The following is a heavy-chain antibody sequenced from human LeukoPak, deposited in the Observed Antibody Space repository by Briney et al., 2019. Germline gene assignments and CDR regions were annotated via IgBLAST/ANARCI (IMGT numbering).Heavy chain of an antibody. V-gene: IGHV4-4*07. Sequence: PWETLSLTCTVSGGSISNYYWSWIRQPAGKGLECIGRIYSSGSTNYNTSLRSRVTMSVDTSKNQFSLKLTSVTAADTAMYYCARSETGYNSHFDNWGQATLVTVSS. CDR3: ARSETGYNSHFDN. D-gene: IGHD5-24*01. CDR1: GGSISNYY. CDR2: IYSSGST. J-gene: IGHJ4*02.